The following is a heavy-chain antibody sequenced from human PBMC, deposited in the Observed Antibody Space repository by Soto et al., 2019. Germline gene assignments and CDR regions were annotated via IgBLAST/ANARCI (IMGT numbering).Heavy chain of an antibody. CDR1: GFTFSSYA. D-gene: IGHD6-19*01. V-gene: IGHV3-23*01. CDR2: ISGSGGST. CDR3: AKDAVGGIKAAGMDGFDI. Sequence: EVQLLESGGGLVQPGGSLRLSCAASGFTFSSYAMSWVRQAPGKGLEWVSAISGSGGSTYYADSVKGRFTISRDNSKNTLYLQMNSLRAEDTAVYYCAKDAVGGIKAAGMDGFDIWGQGTMVTVSS. J-gene: IGHJ3*02.